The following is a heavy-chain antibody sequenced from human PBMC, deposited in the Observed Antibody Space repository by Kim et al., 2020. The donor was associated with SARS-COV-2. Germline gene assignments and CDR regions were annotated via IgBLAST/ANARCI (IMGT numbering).Heavy chain of an antibody. CDR3: ARGRAGVVPSPIMGLGPYYDYYALDV. D-gene: IGHD3-3*01. J-gene: IGHJ6*02. Sequence: SETLYLTCAVYVGSFSGYHWTWIRQSPGKGLEWVGEINHNGATNYNPSLTSRVAISVDTSKNQFSLKVKSVTAADTAVYFCARGRAGVVPSPIMGLGPYYDYYALDVWGQGTAVTVSS. V-gene: IGHV4-34*01. CDR2: INHNGAT. CDR1: VGSFSGYH.